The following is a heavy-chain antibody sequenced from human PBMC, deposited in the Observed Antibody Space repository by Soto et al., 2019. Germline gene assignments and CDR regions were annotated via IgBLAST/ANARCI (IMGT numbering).Heavy chain of an antibody. CDR1: GFTFSSYS. Sequence: EVQLVESGGGLVKPGGSLRLSCAASGFTFSSYSMNWVRQAPGKGLEWVSSISSSSSYIYYADSVKGRFTISRDNAKNSLYLQMNSLRAEDTAVYYCARDRRTEYSNSPRYYGMDVWGQGTTVTVSS. D-gene: IGHD6-6*01. CDR3: ARDRRTEYSNSPRYYGMDV. V-gene: IGHV3-21*01. J-gene: IGHJ6*02. CDR2: ISSSSSYI.